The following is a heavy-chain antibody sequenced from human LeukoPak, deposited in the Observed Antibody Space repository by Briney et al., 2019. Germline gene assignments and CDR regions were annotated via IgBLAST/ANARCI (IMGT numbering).Heavy chain of an antibody. V-gene: IGHV3-23*01. J-gene: IGHJ5*02. CDR1: GFTFSSYD. CDR2: ISGSGGST. D-gene: IGHD6-19*01. Sequence: PGASLRLSCAASGFTFSSYDMSWVRQAPGKGLEWVSAISGSGGSTYYADSVKGRFTISRDNSKNTLYLQMNSLRAEDTAVYYCAKAFLPGIAVAGQFPASWGQGTLVTVSS. CDR3: AKAFLPGIAVAGQFPAS.